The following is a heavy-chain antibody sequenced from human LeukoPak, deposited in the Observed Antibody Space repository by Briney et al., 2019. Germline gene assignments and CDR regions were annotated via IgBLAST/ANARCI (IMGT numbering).Heavy chain of an antibody. CDR3: ALDSSGWSDDSFDI. J-gene: IGHJ3*02. CDR2: IYYSGST. D-gene: IGHD6-13*01. V-gene: IGHV4-39*07. Sequence: SETLSLTCTVSGGSISRSGFYWGWIPQPPGKGLEWFATIYYSGSTYYNPSLMSRVTLSVDTSKNQFSLNLKSVTAADTAVYYCALDSSGWSDDSFDIWGHGTMVTVSS. CDR1: GGSISRSGFY.